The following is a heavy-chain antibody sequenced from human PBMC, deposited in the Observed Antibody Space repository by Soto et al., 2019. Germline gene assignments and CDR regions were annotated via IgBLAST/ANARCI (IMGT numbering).Heavy chain of an antibody. CDR2: ISRSGGTI. V-gene: IGHV3-11*01. CDR1: GFTFSGYY. CDR3: ATGGTFRYFDY. Sequence: QVQLVESGGGLVKPGGSLRLSCAASGFTFSGYYMSWIRQASGKGLEWVSYISRSGGTIYYADSVKGRFTISRDNAENSLYLQMSSLSAEDTAVYYCATGGTFRYFDYWGLGTLVTVSS. D-gene: IGHD3-16*02. J-gene: IGHJ4*02.